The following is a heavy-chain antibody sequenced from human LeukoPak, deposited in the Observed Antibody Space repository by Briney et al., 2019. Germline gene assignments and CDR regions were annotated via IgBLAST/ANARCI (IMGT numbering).Heavy chain of an antibody. CDR2: LNGGGDYT. CDR3: AKGRGTTIFGVAQSDY. CDR1: GFTFSSYA. V-gene: IGHV3-23*01. Sequence: PGGSLRLPCEASGFTFSSYAMSWLRQAPGKGLEWVSALNGGGDYTYYAASVKGRFTISRDNSKNTLFLQMSSLRVEDTAVYYCAKGRGTTIFGVAQSDYWGQGTLVTVSS. J-gene: IGHJ4*02. D-gene: IGHD3-3*01.